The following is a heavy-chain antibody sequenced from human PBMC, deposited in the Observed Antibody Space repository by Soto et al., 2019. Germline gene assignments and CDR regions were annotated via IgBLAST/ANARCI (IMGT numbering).Heavy chain of an antibody. CDR1: GGSISSYY. CDR3: ARVKYSYGYVDY. D-gene: IGHD5-18*01. V-gene: IGHV4-59*01. CDR2: IYYGGST. J-gene: IGHJ4*02. Sequence: SETLSLTCTVSGGSISSYYWSWIRQPPGKGLEWIGYIYYGGSTNYNPSLKSRVTISVDTSKNQFSLKLSSVTAADTAVYYCARVKYSYGYVDYWGQGTLVTVSS.